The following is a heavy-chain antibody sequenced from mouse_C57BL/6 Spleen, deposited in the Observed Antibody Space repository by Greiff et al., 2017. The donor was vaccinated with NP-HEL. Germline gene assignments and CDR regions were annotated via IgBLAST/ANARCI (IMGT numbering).Heavy chain of an antibody. J-gene: IGHJ2*01. D-gene: IGHD2-1*01. CDR3: ARVRVYYGNYAVYFDY. CDR1: GYTFTDYN. V-gene: IGHV1-22*01. CDR2: INPNNGGT. Sequence: EVQLQQSGPELVKPGASVKMSCKASGYTFTDYNMHWVKQSHGKSLEWIGYINPNNGGTSYNQKFKGKATLTVNKSSSTAYMELRSLTSEDSAVYYCARVRVYYGNYAVYFDYWGQGTTRTVSS.